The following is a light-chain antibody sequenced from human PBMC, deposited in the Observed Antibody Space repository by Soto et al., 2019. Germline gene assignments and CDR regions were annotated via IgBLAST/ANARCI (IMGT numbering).Light chain of an antibody. CDR1: QSVSSY. CDR3: QQRSKT. V-gene: IGKV3-11*01. J-gene: IGKJ4*01. Sequence: EIVLTQSPATLSLSPGERATLSCSASQSVSSYLAWYQQKPGQAPRLLIYDASNRATGIPARFSGSGSGTDFTLTISSLEPEDFAVYYCQQRSKTFGGGTKVEIK. CDR2: DAS.